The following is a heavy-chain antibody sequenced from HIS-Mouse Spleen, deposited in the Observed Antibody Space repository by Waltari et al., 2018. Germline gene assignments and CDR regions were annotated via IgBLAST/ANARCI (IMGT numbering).Heavy chain of an antibody. J-gene: IGHJ5*02. CDR1: GYSISSGYY. Sequence: QVQLQESGPGLVKPSESLSLTCTVSGYSISSGYYWGWIRQPPGKGLEWIGSIYHSGSTYYNPSLKSRVTISVDTSKNQFSLKLSSVTAADTAVYYCARVKTWGQGTLVTVSS. CDR2: IYHSGST. CDR3: ARVKT. V-gene: IGHV4-38-2*02.